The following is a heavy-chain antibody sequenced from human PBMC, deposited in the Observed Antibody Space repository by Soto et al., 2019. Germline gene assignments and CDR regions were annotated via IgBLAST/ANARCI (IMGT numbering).Heavy chain of an antibody. CDR1: GGSISTGGYS. Sequence: QLQLQESGSGLVKASQTLSLTCDVSGGSISTGGYSWNWIRQPPGKGLEWVGYIYHSGSTYDNPSLKSRVTMSVNTSKNQFSLNLTTVTAADTAVYFCARGHYRYAMDVWGQGTTVTVSS. CDR2: IYHSGST. CDR3: ARGHYRYAMDV. V-gene: IGHV4-30-2*01. J-gene: IGHJ6*02.